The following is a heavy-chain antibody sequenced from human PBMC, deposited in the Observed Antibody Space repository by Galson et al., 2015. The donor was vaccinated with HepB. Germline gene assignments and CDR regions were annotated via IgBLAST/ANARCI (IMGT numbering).Heavy chain of an antibody. CDR2: IYSGGST. CDR1: GFTVSSHY. CDR3: ASRYDFWSGYYR. J-gene: IGHJ4*02. D-gene: IGHD3-3*01. Sequence: SLRLSCAASGFTVSSHYMSWVRQAPGKGLEWVSVIYSGGSTHYVDSVKGRFTISRDNSKNTLYLQMNSLRAEDTAVYYCASRYDFWSGYYRWGQGTLVTVSS. V-gene: IGHV3-53*01.